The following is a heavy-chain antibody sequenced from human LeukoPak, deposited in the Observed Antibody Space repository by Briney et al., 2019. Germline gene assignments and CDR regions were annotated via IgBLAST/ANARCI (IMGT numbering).Heavy chain of an antibody. J-gene: IGHJ4*02. CDR2: INTDGSST. CDR1: GFTFSSYW. CDR3: ARVDQETDDYGDFPDDY. D-gene: IGHD4-17*01. V-gene: IGHV3-74*01. Sequence: GGSLRLSCAASGFTFSSYWMHWVRQAPGKGLVWVSRINTDGSSTSYADSVKGRFTISRDNAKNTLYVQMNSLRAEDTAVYYCARVDQETDDYGDFPDDYWGQGTLVTVSS.